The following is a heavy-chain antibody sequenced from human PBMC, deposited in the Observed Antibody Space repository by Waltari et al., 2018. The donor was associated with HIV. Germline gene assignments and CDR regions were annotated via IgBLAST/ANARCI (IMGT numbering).Heavy chain of an antibody. CDR3: ARSFSGYSNYFDP. J-gene: IGHJ5*02. D-gene: IGHD4-4*01. CDR1: GCSMTSSSYY. V-gene: IGHV4-39*01. Sequence: QLQLQEWGPGLVKCSETRSVTCTVYGCSMTSSSYYRGWIRQPPGKGLGWIGSMSYSGSTYNNAYLRSRLTIAVDTSKNQFSLKLTSVTAADTAMYYCARSFSGYSNYFDPWGQGTLVTVSS. CDR2: MSYSGST.